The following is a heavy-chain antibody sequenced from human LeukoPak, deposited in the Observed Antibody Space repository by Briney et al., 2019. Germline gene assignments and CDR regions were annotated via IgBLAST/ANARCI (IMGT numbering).Heavy chain of an antibody. CDR3: ARGTGRWLQLDY. Sequence: ASVKVSCKASGYTFTGYYMRWVRQAPGQGLEWMGWINPNSGGTNYAQKFQGRVTMTRDTSISTVYMELSSLRSEDTAVYYCARGTGRWLQLDYWGQGTLVTVSS. CDR2: INPNSGGT. J-gene: IGHJ4*02. V-gene: IGHV1-2*02. D-gene: IGHD5-24*01. CDR1: GYTFTGYY.